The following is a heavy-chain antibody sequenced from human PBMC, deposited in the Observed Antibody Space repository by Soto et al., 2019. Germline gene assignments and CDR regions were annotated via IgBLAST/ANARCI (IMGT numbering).Heavy chain of an antibody. D-gene: IGHD2-15*01. CDR3: ARGLALGYCSGGSCYSGGDFDY. J-gene: IGHJ4*02. CDR2: MNPNSGNT. Sequence: QVQLVQSGAEVKKPGASVKVSCKASGYTFTSYDINWVRQATGQGLEWMGWMNPNSGNTGYAQKFQGRVTMTRNTPISTAYMELSSLRSDDTAVYYCARGLALGYCSGGSCYSGGDFDYWGQGTLVTVSS. CDR1: GYTFTSYD. V-gene: IGHV1-8*01.